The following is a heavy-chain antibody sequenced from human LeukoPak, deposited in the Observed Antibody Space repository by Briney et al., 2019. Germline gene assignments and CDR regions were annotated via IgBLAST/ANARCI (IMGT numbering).Heavy chain of an antibody. V-gene: IGHV4-38-2*02. D-gene: IGHD3-16*01. CDR2: IYHSGST. J-gene: IGHJ4*02. CDR3: ARGVGLTQGGAFDY. Sequence: SETLSLTCTVSGYSISSGYYWGWIRQPPGKGLEWIGSIYHSGSTHYNSSLKSRVTISVDTSKNQLSLKLSSVTAADTAVYYCARGVGLTQGGAFDYWGQGTLVTVSS. CDR1: GYSISSGYY.